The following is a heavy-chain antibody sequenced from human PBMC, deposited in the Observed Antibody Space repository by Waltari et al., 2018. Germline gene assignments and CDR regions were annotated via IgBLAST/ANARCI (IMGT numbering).Heavy chain of an antibody. CDR1: GFTFSSYA. J-gene: IGHJ4*02. V-gene: IGHV3-23*01. CDR3: AKDKWFGELPD. Sequence: EVQLLESGGGLVQPGGSLRLSCAASGFTFSSYAMSWVRQAPGRGLELVSAISGSGGCTYYADSVKGRFTISRDNSKNTLYLQMNSLRAEDTAVYYCAKDKWFGELPDWGQGTLVTVSS. CDR2: ISGSGGCT. D-gene: IGHD3-10*01.